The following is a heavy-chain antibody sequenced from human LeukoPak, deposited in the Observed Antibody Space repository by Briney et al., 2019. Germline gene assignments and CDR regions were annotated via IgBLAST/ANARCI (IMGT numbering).Heavy chain of an antibody. CDR2: ISISSSYI. Sequence: PGGSLRLSCAASGFTFSTYSMNWVRQAPGKGLEWVSSISISSSYIYYADSVKGRFTISRDNAKNSLYLQMNSLRAEDTAVYYCAKDTAMGYYYGMDVWGQGTTVTVSS. CDR1: GFTFSTYS. CDR3: AKDTAMGYYYGMDV. D-gene: IGHD5-18*01. J-gene: IGHJ6*02. V-gene: IGHV3-21*01.